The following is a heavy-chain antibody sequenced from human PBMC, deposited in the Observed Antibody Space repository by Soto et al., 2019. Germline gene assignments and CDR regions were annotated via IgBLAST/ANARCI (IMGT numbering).Heavy chain of an antibody. CDR3: ARVSRGYYDSSGYYRFDAFDI. CDR1: GYTFTGYY. D-gene: IGHD3-22*01. CDR2: INPNSGGT. J-gene: IGHJ3*02. Sequence: QVQLVQSGAEVKKPGASVKVSCKASGYTFTGYYMHWVRQAPGQGLEWMGWINPNSGGTNYAQKFQGWVTMTRDTSISTAYMELSRLRSDDTAVYYCARVSRGYYDSSGYYRFDAFDIWGQGTMVTVSS. V-gene: IGHV1-2*04.